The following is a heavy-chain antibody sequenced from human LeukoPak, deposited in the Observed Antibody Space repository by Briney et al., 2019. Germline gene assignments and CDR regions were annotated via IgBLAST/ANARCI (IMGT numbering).Heavy chain of an antibody. CDR1: GGAISSGSYY. D-gene: IGHD4-17*01. J-gene: IGHJ5*02. Sequence: PSQTLSLTCTVSGGAISSGSYYWSWIRQPPGKGLEWIGRIYTSGSTNYNPSLKSRVTISVDTSKNQFSLKLSSVTAADTAVYDCARARGGRDSGRITYNWFDPWGQGTLVTVSS. V-gene: IGHV4-61*02. CDR3: ARARGGRDSGRITYNWFDP. CDR2: IYTSGST.